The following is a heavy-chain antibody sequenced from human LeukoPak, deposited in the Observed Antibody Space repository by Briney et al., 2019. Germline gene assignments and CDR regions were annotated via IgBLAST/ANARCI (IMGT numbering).Heavy chain of an antibody. CDR2: IYYSGST. CDR3: ARHAPQAPFDY. CDR1: GGSISSYY. J-gene: IGHJ4*02. V-gene: IGHV4-39*01. Sequence: SETLSLTCTVSGGSISSYYWGWIRQPPGKGLEWIGSIYYSGSTYYNPSLKSRVTISVDTSKNQFSLKLSSVTAADTAVYYCARHAPQAPFDYWGQGTLVTVSS.